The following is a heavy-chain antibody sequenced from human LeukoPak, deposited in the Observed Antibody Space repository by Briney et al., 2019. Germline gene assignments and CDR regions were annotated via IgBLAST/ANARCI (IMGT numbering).Heavy chain of an antibody. CDR1: GYTFTGYY. J-gene: IGHJ6*02. Sequence: GASVKVSCKASGYTFTGYYMHWVRQAPGQGLEWMGWINPNSGGTNYAQKFQGRVTMTRDTSISTAYMELSRLRSDDTAVYYCARDGGPMVRGVSSYDMDVWGQGTTVTVSS. CDR2: INPNSGGT. D-gene: IGHD3-10*01. CDR3: ARDGGPMVRGVSSYDMDV. V-gene: IGHV1-2*02.